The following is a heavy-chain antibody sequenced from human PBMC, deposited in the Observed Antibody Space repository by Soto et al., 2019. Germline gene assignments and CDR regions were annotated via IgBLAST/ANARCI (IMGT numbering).Heavy chain of an antibody. CDR2: IKQDGSEK. CDR1: GFTFSSYW. CDR3: ARVPYYYDSSGYSYWYFDL. D-gene: IGHD3-22*01. Sequence: GGSLRLSCAASGFTFSSYWMSWVRQAPGKGPEWVANIKQDGSEKYYVDSVKGRFTISRDNAKNSLYLQMNSLRAEDTAVYYCARVPYYYDSSGYSYWYFDLWGRGTLVTVSS. J-gene: IGHJ2*01. V-gene: IGHV3-7*03.